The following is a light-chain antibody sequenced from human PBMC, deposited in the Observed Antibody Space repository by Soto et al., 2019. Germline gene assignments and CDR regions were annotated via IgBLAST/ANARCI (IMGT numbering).Light chain of an antibody. CDR3: QHYNSYSEA. CDR2: KAS. Sequence: DIQMTQSPYSLSTSVGDRFTITCRTSQSVSTYLNWYQQRPGKAPKLLIYKASTLKSGVPSRFSGSGSGTEFTLTISSLQPDDFATYYCQHYNSYSEAFGQGTKVDIK. J-gene: IGKJ1*01. V-gene: IGKV1-5*03. CDR1: QSVSTY.